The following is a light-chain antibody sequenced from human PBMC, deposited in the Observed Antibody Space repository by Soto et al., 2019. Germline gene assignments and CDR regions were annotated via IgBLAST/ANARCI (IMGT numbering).Light chain of an antibody. J-gene: IGKJ4*01. CDR1: QSVSGSY. CDR3: QQYATSPLT. V-gene: IGKV3D-20*01. Sequence: EIVLTQSPATLSLSPGERATLSCGASQSVSGSYLAWYQQKPGLAPRLLIFDASYRATGIPDRFSGSGSGTDFTLTISRLEPEDFAVYYCQQYATSPLTFGGGTKVEI. CDR2: DAS.